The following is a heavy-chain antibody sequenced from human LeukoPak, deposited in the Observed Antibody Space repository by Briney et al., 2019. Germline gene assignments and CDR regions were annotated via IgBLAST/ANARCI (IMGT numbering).Heavy chain of an antibody. J-gene: IGHJ4*02. CDR1: GGSISSHY. CDR3: ARNSNGDYYFDY. V-gene: IGHV4-59*11. Sequence: SETLSLTCTVSGGSISSHYWSWIRQPPGKGLEWIGYIYYSGSTNYNPSLKSRVTISVGTSKNQFSQKLSSVTAADTAVYYCARNSNGDYYFDYWGQGTLVTVSS. D-gene: IGHD4-11*01. CDR2: IYYSGST.